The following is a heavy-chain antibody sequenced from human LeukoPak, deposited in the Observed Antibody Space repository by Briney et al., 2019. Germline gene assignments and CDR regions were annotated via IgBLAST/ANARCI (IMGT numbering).Heavy chain of an antibody. CDR2: INHSGST. V-gene: IGHV4-34*01. CDR1: GGSFSGYY. J-gene: IGHJ6*02. Sequence: PSETLSLTCAVYGGSFSGYYWSWIRQPPGKGLEWIGEINHSGSTNYTPSLKSRVTISADTSKNQFSLNLSSVTAADTAVYYCARDYGDYYYYYGMDVWGQGTTVTVSS. D-gene: IGHD4-17*01. CDR3: ARDYGDYYYYYGMDV.